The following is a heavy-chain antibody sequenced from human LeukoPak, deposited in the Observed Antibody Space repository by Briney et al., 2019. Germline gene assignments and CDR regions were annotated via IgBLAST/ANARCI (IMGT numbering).Heavy chain of an antibody. Sequence: SETLSLTCTVSGGSISSYYWSWIRQPPGKGLEWIGYIYYSGSTNYDPSLKSRVTISVDTSKNQFSLKLSSVTAADTAVYYCARGLGSADDFDPWGQGTLVTVSS. CDR2: IYYSGST. D-gene: IGHD3-10*01. CDR1: GGSISSYY. J-gene: IGHJ5*02. V-gene: IGHV4-59*08. CDR3: ARGLGSADDFDP.